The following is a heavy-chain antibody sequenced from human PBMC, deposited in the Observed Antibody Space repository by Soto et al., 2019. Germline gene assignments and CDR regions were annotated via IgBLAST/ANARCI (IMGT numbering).Heavy chain of an antibody. CDR2: IKQDGSEK. V-gene: IGHV3-7*05. Sequence: SGGSLRLSCAASGFTFSSYWMSWVRQAPGKGLEWVANIKQDGSEKYYVDSVKGRFTISRDNAKNSLYLQMNSLRAEDTAVYYCARDHLTTVNGFEYYYYGMDVWGQGTTVTVSS. J-gene: IGHJ6*02. CDR3: ARDHLTTVNGFEYYYYGMDV. D-gene: IGHD1-1*01. CDR1: GFTFSSYW.